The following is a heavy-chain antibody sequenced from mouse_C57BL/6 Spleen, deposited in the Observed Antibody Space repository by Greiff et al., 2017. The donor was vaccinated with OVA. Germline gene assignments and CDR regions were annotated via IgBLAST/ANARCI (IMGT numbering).Heavy chain of an antibody. CDR1: GYTFTDYY. Sequence: VQLQQSGPELVKPGASVKISCKASGYTFTDYYMNWVKQSHGKSLEWIGDINPNNGGTSYNQKFKGKATLTVDKSSSTAYMELRSLTSEDSAVYYCARYIPNPTVVATDWYFDVWGTGTTVTVSS. V-gene: IGHV1-26*01. CDR2: INPNNGGT. CDR3: ARYIPNPTVVATDWYFDV. D-gene: IGHD1-1*01. J-gene: IGHJ1*03.